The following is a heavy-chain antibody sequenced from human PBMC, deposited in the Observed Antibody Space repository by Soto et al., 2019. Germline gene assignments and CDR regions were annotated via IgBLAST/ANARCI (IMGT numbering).Heavy chain of an antibody. CDR2: IIAYNGNT. J-gene: IGHJ6*02. V-gene: IGHV1-18*04. CDR1: GYTFTSYG. Sequence: ASVKFSCKASGYTFTSYGISWVRQAPGQGLEWMGWIIAYNGNTNYAQKLQGRVTMTTDTSTSTAYMELRSLRSDDTAVYYCARDLRVQGIAAAGTPAAFYYYYGMDVWGQGTTVTVSS. D-gene: IGHD6-13*01. CDR3: ARDLRVQGIAAAGTPAAFYYYYGMDV.